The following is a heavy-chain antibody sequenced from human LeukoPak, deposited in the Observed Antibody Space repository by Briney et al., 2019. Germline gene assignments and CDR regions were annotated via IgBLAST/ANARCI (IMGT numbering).Heavy chain of an antibody. CDR2: IYGSGST. Sequence: SETLSLTCTVSGGPISSYYWSWIRQPPGKGLEWIGHIYGSGSTNYNPSLKSRVTLSVDTSKNQFSLKLSSVTAADTAVYHCAREGTSGTHLNWFDPWGQGTLVTVSS. D-gene: IGHD1-1*01. V-gene: IGHV4-59*01. CDR3: AREGTSGTHLNWFDP. CDR1: GGPISSYY. J-gene: IGHJ5*02.